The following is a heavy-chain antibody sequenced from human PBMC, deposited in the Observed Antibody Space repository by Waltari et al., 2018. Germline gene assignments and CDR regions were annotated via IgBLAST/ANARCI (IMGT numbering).Heavy chain of an antibody. J-gene: IGHJ4*02. D-gene: IGHD2-2*01. CDR1: GFTLSTYA. CDR2: IYLRGGNT. V-gene: IGHV3-23*01. Sequence: EVQLLESGGGLVQPGGSLRLSCAASGFTLSTYALSWVRQAPGKGLGCVSTIYLRGGNTFYPSSVKGRFTISGDNSRNTLYLEMNSLRAEDTAVYYCAKELTRNCFDAWGQGTLVTVSS. CDR3: AKELTRNCFDA.